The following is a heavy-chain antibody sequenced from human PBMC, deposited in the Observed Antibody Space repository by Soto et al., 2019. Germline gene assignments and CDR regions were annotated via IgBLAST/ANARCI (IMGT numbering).Heavy chain of an antibody. CDR3: AREVLGSGWYYFDY. J-gene: IGHJ4*02. D-gene: IGHD6-19*01. Sequence: ASVKVSCKASGHTFITYNMHWVRQAPGQGLEWMGIINPSGGSTSYTQEFQGRVTMTRDMSTSTLHMELSSLRSEDTAVYYCAREVLGSGWYYFDYWGQGTLVTVSS. CDR2: INPSGGST. CDR1: GHTFITYN. V-gene: IGHV1-46*01.